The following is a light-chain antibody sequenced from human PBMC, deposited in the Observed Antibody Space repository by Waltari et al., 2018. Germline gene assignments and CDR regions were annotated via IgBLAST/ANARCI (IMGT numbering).Light chain of an antibody. CDR1: QSILYSSINKNY. V-gene: IGKV4-1*01. J-gene: IGKJ4*01. CDR2: WAS. CDR3: QQYYSTPLT. Sequence: NCKSSQSILYSSINKNYLAWYQQKPGQPPNLLIYWASTRESGVPDRFSGSGSGTDFTLTISSLQAEDVAVYYCQQYYSTPLTFGGGTKVEIK.